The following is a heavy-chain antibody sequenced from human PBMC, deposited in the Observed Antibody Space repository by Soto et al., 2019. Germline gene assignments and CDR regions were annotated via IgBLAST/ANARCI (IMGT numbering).Heavy chain of an antibody. V-gene: IGHV3-33*01. CDR2: IWYDGSNK. CDR1: GFTFSSYG. J-gene: IGHJ6*02. Sequence: PGGSLRLSCAASGFTFSSYGMHWVRQAPGKGLEWVAVIWYDGSNKYYADSVKGRFTISRDNSKNTLYLQMNSLRAEDTAVYYCARDWWFGDAIHYYYGMYVWGQGTTVTVSS. CDR3: ARDWWFGDAIHYYYGMYV. D-gene: IGHD3-10*01.